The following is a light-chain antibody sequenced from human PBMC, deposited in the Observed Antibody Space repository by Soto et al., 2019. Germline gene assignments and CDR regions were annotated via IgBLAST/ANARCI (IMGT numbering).Light chain of an antibody. V-gene: IGKV3-20*01. CDR2: GAS. CDR1: QSVSSSY. J-gene: IGKJ1*01. Sequence: EIVLTQSPGTLSLSPGERATLSSRASQSVSSSYLAWYQQKPGQAPRLLIYGASSRATGIPDRFSGSGSGTDFTLTISRLEPEDSAVYYCQQYGSSSPTWTVGQGTKVEIK. CDR3: QQYGSSSPTWT.